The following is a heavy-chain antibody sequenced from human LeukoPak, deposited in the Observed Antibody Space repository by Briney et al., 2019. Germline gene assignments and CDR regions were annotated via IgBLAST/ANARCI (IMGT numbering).Heavy chain of an antibody. V-gene: IGHV3-7*03. CDR1: GLTFSNYW. CDR2: IKQDGSEK. CDR3: ARLDYDFWSDYSFDY. J-gene: IGHJ4*02. Sequence: GGSPRLSCAASGLTFSNYWMDWVRQAPGKGLEWVANIKQDGSEKNYVDSVKGRFIISRDNAKNSLYLQMNALRADDTAVYYCARLDYDFWSDYSFDYWGQGTLVTVSS. D-gene: IGHD3-3*01.